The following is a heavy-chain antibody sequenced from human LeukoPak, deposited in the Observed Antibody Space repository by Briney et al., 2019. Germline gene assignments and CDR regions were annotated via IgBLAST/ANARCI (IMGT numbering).Heavy chain of an antibody. V-gene: IGHV3-53*01. J-gene: IGHJ4*02. CDR2: IYSDGST. CDR3: ARDGVGYRYGIFDY. Sequence: PGGSLRLSCAVSGVTVSSNYMTWVRQAPGKGLEWVSVIYSDGSTYYAYSVKGRFTISRDNSKNTPYLQMNSLRAEDTAVYYCARDGVGYRYGIFDYWGQGTLVTVSS. CDR1: GVTVSSNY. D-gene: IGHD5-18*01.